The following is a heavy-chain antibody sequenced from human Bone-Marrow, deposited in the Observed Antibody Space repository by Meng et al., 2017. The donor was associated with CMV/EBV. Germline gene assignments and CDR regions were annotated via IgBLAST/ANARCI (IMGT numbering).Heavy chain of an antibody. V-gene: IGHV3-20*01. CDR1: GFTFDDYG. J-gene: IGHJ6*02. D-gene: IGHD5-18*01. Sequence: GESLKISCAASGFTFDDYGMSWVRQAPGKGLEWVSGINWNGGSTGYADSVKGRFTISRDNAKNSLYLQMNSLRAEDTALYHCARGAGTAMAPAGYWGQGTTVTVSS. CDR3: ARGAGTAMAPAGY. CDR2: INWNGGST.